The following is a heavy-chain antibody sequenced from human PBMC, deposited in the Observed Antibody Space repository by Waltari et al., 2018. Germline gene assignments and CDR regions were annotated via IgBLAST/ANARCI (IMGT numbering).Heavy chain of an antibody. V-gene: IGHV3-74*02. CDR1: GFTSDNFG. CDR3: ARSLAGRWYLGFDC. CDR2: ISNDGSTT. Sequence: EEQLVESGGGLLQPGGSLRLSCAASGFTSDNFGMNWVRLVPGKGLVWLARISNDGSTTNYADFVNGRFTISRDDAKNMLYLQMNSLRAEDTAVYYCARSLAGRWYLGFDCWGQGVLVTVSS. J-gene: IGHJ4*02. D-gene: IGHD6-13*01.